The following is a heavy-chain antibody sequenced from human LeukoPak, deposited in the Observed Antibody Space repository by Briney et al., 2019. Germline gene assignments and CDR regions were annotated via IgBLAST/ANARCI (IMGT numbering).Heavy chain of an antibody. CDR1: GFTFSSYS. CDR3: ARDVFRVTLVRWDYMDV. D-gene: IGHD4-23*01. Sequence: PGGSLRLSCAASGFTFSSYSMNWVRQAPGKGLEWVSSISSSSSYIYYADSVKGRFTISRDNAKNSLYLQMNSLRAEDTAVYYCARDVFRVTLVRWDYMDVWGKGTTVTVSS. J-gene: IGHJ6*03. CDR2: ISSSSSYI. V-gene: IGHV3-21*01.